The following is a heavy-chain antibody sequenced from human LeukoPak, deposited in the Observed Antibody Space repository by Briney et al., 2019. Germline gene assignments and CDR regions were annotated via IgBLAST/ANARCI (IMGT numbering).Heavy chain of an antibody. CDR2: IYYSGSS. J-gene: IGHJ6*02. CDR3: TRHRALRYGMYV. CDR1: GGSTSSYY. D-gene: IGHD2-21*01. Sequence: SETLSLTCTVSGGSTSSYYWTWVRQPPGKELEWIGYIYYSGSSNYNPSLESRVTMSVDTSKNQFSLKLSSVTAADTAVYYCTRHRALRYGMYVWGQGTRVTVSS. V-gene: IGHV4-59*08.